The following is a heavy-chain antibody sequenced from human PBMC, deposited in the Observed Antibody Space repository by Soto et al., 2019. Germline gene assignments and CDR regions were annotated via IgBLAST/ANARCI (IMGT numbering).Heavy chain of an antibody. Sequence: QVQLQESGSGLVKPSQTLVLTCTVSGDSISRDGSSWSWLRQPPGKGLEWIGYIYHSGATYYNPSLKSRVTTSVDKSKNLFSLSLASVTAADTAVYYCAREMSYYFDSWGHGTLVTVSS. CDR1: GDSISRDGSS. V-gene: IGHV4-30-2*01. CDR2: IYHSGAT. J-gene: IGHJ4*01. CDR3: AREMSYYFDS.